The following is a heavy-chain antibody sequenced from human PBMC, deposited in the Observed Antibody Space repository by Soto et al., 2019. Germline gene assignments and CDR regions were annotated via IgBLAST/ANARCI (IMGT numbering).Heavy chain of an antibody. J-gene: IGHJ4*02. Sequence: PGGSLRLSCAASGFSFDDSGMSWVRQAPGKGLEWVSGINWNGGTTAYADSVKGRFTISRDNAKNSLYLQMNSLRAEDTALYYCATVRYYDDSGYYRGEFYFDYWGQGA. CDR1: GFSFDDSG. CDR2: INWNGGTT. CDR3: ATVRYYDDSGYYRGEFYFDY. D-gene: IGHD3-22*01. V-gene: IGHV3-20*04.